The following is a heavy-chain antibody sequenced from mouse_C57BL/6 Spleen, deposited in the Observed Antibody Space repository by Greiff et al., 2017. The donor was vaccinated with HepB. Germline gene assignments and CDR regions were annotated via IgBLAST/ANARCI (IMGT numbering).Heavy chain of an antibody. V-gene: IGHV3-6*01. D-gene: IGHD4-1*01. Sequence: VQLQQSGPGLVKPSQSLSLTCSVTGYSITSGYYWNWIRQFPGNKLEWMGYISYDGSNNYNPSLKNRISITRDTSKNQFFLKLNSVTTEDTATYYCARENNWYFDYWGQGTTLTVSS. CDR2: ISYDGSN. CDR3: ARENNWYFDY. CDR1: GYSITSGYY. J-gene: IGHJ2*01.